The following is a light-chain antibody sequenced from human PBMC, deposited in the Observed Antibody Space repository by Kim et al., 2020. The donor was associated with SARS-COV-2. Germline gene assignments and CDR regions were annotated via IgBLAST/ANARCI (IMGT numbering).Light chain of an antibody. CDR2: QDS. CDR3: QAWDSSTVV. CDR1: KLGDKY. Sequence: VSPGQTASITCSGDKLGDKYACWYQQKPGQSPVLVIYQDSQRPSGIPERFSGSNSGNTATLTISGTQAMDQADYYCQAWDSSTVVFGGGTRLTVL. V-gene: IGLV3-1*01. J-gene: IGLJ3*02.